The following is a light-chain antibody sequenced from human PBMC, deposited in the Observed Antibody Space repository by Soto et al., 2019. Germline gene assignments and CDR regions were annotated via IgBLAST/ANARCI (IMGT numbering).Light chain of an antibody. V-gene: IGKV1-33*01. J-gene: IGKJ5*01. Sequence: DIHMTQSPSSLSASVGNIVTITCQASQDISNYLNWYQQKPGKAPKLLIYDASNLEAGVPSRLRGSGSGTDFTFTISSLQPEDIATYYCQQYENIPTFGQGTRLEIK. CDR2: DAS. CDR1: QDISNY. CDR3: QQYENIPT.